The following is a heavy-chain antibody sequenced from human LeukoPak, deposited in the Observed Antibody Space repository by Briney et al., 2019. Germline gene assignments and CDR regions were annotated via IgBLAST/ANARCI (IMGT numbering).Heavy chain of an antibody. CDR1: GFIFSTYA. CDR3: AKDESVSGWWGGYFDY. Sequence: GSLRLSCAASGFIFSTYAMSWVRQAPGKGLEWVSAISGSGSKTSVKGRFTISRDNSKNTLYLQMNSLRAEDTAVYYCAKDESVSGWWGGYFDYWGQGTLVTVSS. J-gene: IGHJ4*02. V-gene: IGHV3-23*01. D-gene: IGHD6-19*01. CDR2: ISGSGSKT.